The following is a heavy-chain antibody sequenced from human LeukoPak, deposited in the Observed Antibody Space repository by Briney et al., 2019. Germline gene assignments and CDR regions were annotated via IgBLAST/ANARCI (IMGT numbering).Heavy chain of an antibody. D-gene: IGHD5-18*01. CDR3: AKGFGYSYGTDY. J-gene: IGHJ4*02. CDR2: IRYDGSNK. Sequence: PGGSLRLSCAASAFTFSTYGMHWVRQAPGKGLEWVAFIRYDGSNKYYADSVKGRFTISRDNSKNTLYLQMNSLRAEDTAVYYCAKGFGYSYGTDYWGQGTLVTVSS. V-gene: IGHV3-30*02. CDR1: AFTFSTYG.